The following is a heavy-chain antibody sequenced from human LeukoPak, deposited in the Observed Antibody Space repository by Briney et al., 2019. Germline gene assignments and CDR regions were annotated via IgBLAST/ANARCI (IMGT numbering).Heavy chain of an antibody. Sequence: PGGSLRLSCAASGFTFSNYAMSWVRQAPGKGLECVSAISDSGDKTDYADSVRGRFTIYRDNSKDTLYLQMNSLGAAHTAVYYCAKDGGGYCNNSSCWGQGTLVTVSS. CDR2: ISDSGDKT. D-gene: IGHD2-2*01. V-gene: IGHV3-23*01. J-gene: IGHJ4*02. CDR3: AKDGGGYCNNSSC. CDR1: GFTFSNYA.